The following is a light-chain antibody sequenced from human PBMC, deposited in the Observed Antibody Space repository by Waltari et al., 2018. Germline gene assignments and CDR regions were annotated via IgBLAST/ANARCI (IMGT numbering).Light chain of an antibody. CDR2: SDN. J-gene: IGLJ3*02. CDR3: STWDQSLNAWV. V-gene: IGLV1-44*01. Sequence: QSVLTQPPSASGAPGQRVIISCSGSSSNIEENSVNWFQQPPGTAPKLLLYSDNQRPSGVPDRFSGSRSGTSASLAISGVQSDDEADYFCSTWDQSLNAWVFGGGTMLTVL. CDR1: SSNIEENS.